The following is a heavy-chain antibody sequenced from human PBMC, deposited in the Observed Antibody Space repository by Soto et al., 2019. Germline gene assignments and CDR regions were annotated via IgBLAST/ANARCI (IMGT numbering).Heavy chain of an antibody. V-gene: IGHV3-23*01. J-gene: IGHJ3*02. CDR2: ISGSGGST. CDR3: AKDRKYRYCSGGSCYSGDAFDI. D-gene: IGHD2-15*01. Sequence: PGGSLRLSCSVSGFTLSYYSMNWVRQAPGKGLEWVSAISGSGGSTYYADSVKGRFTISRDNSKNTLYLQMNSLRAEDTAVYYCAKDRKYRYCSGGSCYSGDAFDIWGQGTMVTVSS. CDR1: GFTLSYYS.